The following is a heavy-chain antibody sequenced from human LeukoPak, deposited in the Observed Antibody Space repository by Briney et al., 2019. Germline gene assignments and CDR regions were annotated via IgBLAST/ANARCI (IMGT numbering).Heavy chain of an antibody. J-gene: IGHJ6*02. D-gene: IGHD1-26*01. CDR2: IIPILGIA. Sequence: GASVKVSCKASGGTFSSYAISWVRQAPGQGLEWMGRIIPILGIANYAQKFQGRVTITADKSTSTAYMELGSLRSEDTAVYYCARKELHGSYSYYYYYGMDVWGQGTTVTVSS. CDR1: GGTFSSYA. V-gene: IGHV1-69*04. CDR3: ARKELHGSYSYYYYYGMDV.